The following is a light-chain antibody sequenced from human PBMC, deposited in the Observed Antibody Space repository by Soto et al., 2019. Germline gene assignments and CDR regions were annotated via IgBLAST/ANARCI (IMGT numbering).Light chain of an antibody. CDR3: QQYVSSPPRLT. CDR2: GAS. V-gene: IGKV3-20*01. J-gene: IGKJ4*01. CDR1: QSVSSSY. Sequence: EIVLTQSPGTLSLSPGEKATLSCRASQSVSSSYLAWYQQKPGQAPRLLIYGASSRATGIPDRFSGSGSGTDFTLTISRLEPEDFAVYYCQQYVSSPPRLTFGGGTKVEIK.